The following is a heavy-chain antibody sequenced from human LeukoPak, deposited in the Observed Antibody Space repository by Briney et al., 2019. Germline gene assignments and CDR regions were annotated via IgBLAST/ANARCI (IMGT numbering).Heavy chain of an antibody. V-gene: IGHV4-59*01. J-gene: IGHJ5*02. Sequence: SETLSLTCSVSGGSISSYYWSWIRRSPGKGLEWIGYIYYTERNYNPSLKSRVIISLDTSKNQFSLELSSVTAADTAVYYCARSLEVEVAASWLDPWGQGTLVTVSS. CDR1: GGSISSYY. D-gene: IGHD2-15*01. CDR3: ARSLEVEVAASWLDP. CDR2: IYYTER.